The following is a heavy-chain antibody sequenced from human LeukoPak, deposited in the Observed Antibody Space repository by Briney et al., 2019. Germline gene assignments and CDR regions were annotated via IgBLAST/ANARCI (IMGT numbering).Heavy chain of an antibody. D-gene: IGHD2-2*01. CDR1: GFTVSSNY. CDR3: ARIGCSSTSCPDYFDY. CDR2: IYSGGST. V-gene: IGHV3-53*01. J-gene: IGHJ4*02. Sequence: GGSLRLSCAASGFTVSSNYMSWVRQAPGKGLEWVSVIYSGGSTYYADSVKGRFTISGDNSKNTLYLQMNSLRAEDTAVYYCARIGCSSTSCPDYFDYWGQGTLVTVSS.